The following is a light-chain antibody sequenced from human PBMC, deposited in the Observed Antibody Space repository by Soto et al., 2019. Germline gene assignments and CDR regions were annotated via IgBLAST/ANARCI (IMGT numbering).Light chain of an antibody. CDR2: GAS. CDR1: QSVSSN. Sequence: EIVMTQSPATLSVFPGERATLSCRASQSVSSNLAWYQQKPGQGPRLLIYGASTRATGVPATFSGSGSGTEFTLTISSLQSEDFAVYYCQQYNNWPLTFGGGTKVEFK. CDR3: QQYNNWPLT. V-gene: IGKV3D-15*01. J-gene: IGKJ4*01.